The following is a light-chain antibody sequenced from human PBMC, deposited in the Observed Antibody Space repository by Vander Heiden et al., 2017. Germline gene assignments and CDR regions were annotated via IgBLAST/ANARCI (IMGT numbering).Light chain of an antibody. CDR3: QQYGSSPQT. J-gene: IGKJ1*01. CDR2: NAS. CDR1: QSVSSSY. V-gene: IGKV3-20*01. Sequence: IVFTQSPGTLSLAPGERATLSCRASQSVSSSYLAWYQQKPGQAPRVLIYNASSRATGIPDRFSGRGSGTDFTLTISRLEPEDFAVYYCQQYGSSPQTFGQGTKVEIK.